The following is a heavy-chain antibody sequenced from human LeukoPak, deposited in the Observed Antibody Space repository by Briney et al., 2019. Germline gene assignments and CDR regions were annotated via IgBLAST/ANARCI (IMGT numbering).Heavy chain of an antibody. CDR3: GRDSRWAQPDY. CDR1: GFTFSTNA. CDR2: ITGSGGST. D-gene: IGHD5-24*01. J-gene: IGHJ4*02. V-gene: IGHV3-23*01. Sequence: GGSLRLSCAASGFTFSTNAMTWVRQAPGKGLEWVSGITGSGGSTYYADSVKGRFTISRDNSKNTVYLQINSLTAEDTAVYFCGRDSRWAQPDYWGQGTLVTVSS.